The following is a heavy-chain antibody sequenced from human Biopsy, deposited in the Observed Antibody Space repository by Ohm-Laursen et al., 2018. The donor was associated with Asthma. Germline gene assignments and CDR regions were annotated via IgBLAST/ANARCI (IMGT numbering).Heavy chain of an antibody. CDR2: VNTGNGDT. Sequence: ASVKVSCKASGYNFISFAIHWVRQAPGQRLEWMGWVNTGNGDTKHSQKFQGRVTITRDTSASTAYMELRCLRSEDTATYYCAGTYYDFLTGQVKDVFGVWGQGTMVTVSS. CDR3: AGTYYDFLTGQVKDVFGV. D-gene: IGHD3-9*01. CDR1: GYNFISFA. V-gene: IGHV1-3*04. J-gene: IGHJ3*01.